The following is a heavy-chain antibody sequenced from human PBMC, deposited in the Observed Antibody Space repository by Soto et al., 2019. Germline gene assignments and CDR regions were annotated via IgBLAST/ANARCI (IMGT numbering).Heavy chain of an antibody. CDR2: IRSKANRYAT. V-gene: IGHV3-73*02. CDR1: GFTFSGSA. CDR3: TRTYYDYVWGSDRHIRNAAPLDY. D-gene: IGHD3-16*02. Sequence: EVQLVESGGGLVQPGGSLKLSCAASGFTFSGSAMHWVLQASGKGLEWVGRIRSKANRYATAYAGSVKGRLTISRDDSKSTVYLQMNSLRTKDTAVYYRTRTYYDYVWGSDRHIRNAAPLDYWGQGTLVTVSS. J-gene: IGHJ4*02.